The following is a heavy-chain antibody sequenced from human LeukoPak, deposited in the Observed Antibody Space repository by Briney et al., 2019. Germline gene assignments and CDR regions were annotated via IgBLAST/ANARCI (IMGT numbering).Heavy chain of an antibody. J-gene: IGHJ4*02. Sequence: GSLRLSCAASGFTFSDYYMSWIRQPPGKGLEWIGSIYYSGSTYYNPSLKSRVTISVDTSKNQFSLKLSSVTAADTAVYYCAGHTYDGGYWGQGTLVTVSS. D-gene: IGHD3-16*01. CDR1: GFTFSDYY. CDR3: AGHTYDGGY. V-gene: IGHV4-59*05. CDR2: IYYSGST.